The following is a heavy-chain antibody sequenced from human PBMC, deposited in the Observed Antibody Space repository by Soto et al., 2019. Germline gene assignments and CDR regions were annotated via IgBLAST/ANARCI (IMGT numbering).Heavy chain of an antibody. CDR3: AKAGWGTMIVVVITPYYFDY. CDR1: GFTFSSYA. J-gene: IGHJ4*02. D-gene: IGHD3-22*01. Sequence: PGGSLRLSCAASGFTFSSYAMSWVRQAPGKGLEWVSAISGSGGSTYYADSVKGRFTISRDNSKNTLYLQMNSLRAEDTAVYYCAKAGWGTMIVVVITPYYFDYWGQGTLVTVSS. CDR2: ISGSGGST. V-gene: IGHV3-23*01.